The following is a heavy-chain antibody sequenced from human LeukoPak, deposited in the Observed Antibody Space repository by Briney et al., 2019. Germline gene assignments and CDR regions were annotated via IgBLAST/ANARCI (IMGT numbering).Heavy chain of an antibody. J-gene: IGHJ4*02. Sequence: SETLTLTCTLSVGPINSYHWSWIRQPPGKALEWIGYIYYSGSTNYNPYLKSRVTITLDRSKNQSSLRLSSVTAADTAVYSCARDWDGTFYFDYWGQGTLVTVSS. CDR2: IYYSGST. CDR1: VGPINSYH. CDR3: ARDWDGTFYFDY. V-gene: IGHV4-59*01. D-gene: IGHD1-1*01.